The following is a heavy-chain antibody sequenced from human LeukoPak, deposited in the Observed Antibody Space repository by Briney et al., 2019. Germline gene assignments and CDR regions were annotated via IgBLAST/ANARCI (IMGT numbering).Heavy chain of an antibody. Sequence: RASVKVSCKASGYTFTSYAMHWVRQAPGQRLEWMGWINAGNGNTKYSQKFQGRVTITRDTSARTAYMELSSLRSEDTAVYYCARDRAGGRKAVPGYFAYWGQGDLVTVSS. CDR3: ARDRAGGRKAVPGYFAY. CDR1: GYTFTSYA. J-gene: IGHJ4*02. D-gene: IGHD6-19*01. CDR2: INAGNGNT. V-gene: IGHV1-3*01.